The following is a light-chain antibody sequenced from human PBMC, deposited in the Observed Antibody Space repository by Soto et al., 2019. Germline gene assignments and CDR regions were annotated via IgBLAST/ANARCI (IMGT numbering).Light chain of an antibody. CDR1: NSDVGGYNY. J-gene: IGLJ1*01. Sequence: QSVLTQPRSVSASPGQSVTISCTGTNSDVGGYNYVSWYQQYPGKAPKVMIYDVTKRPSGAPDRFSGSKSGNTASLTISGLQTEDEADYYCCSYTGFYSCVFGNGTKATVL. V-gene: IGLV2-11*01. CDR2: DVT. CDR3: CSYTGFYSCV.